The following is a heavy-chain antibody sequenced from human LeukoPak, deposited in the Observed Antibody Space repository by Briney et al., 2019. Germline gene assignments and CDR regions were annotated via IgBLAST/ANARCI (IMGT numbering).Heavy chain of an antibody. CDR3: ARESSSGWSAVDY. V-gene: IGHV4-59*01. J-gene: IGHJ4*02. CDR2: IYYSGNS. D-gene: IGHD2-2*01. Sequence: SETLSLTCTVSGGSISGYYWSWIRQPPGKGLEWIGYIYYSGNSNYNPSLKSRVTISADTSKNQFSLNLSSVTAADTAVYYCARESSSGWSAVDYCGQGTLVTVSS. CDR1: GGSISGYY.